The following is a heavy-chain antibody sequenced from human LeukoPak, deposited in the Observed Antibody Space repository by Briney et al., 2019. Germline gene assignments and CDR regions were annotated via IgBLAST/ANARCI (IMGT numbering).Heavy chain of an antibody. J-gene: IGHJ3*02. Sequence: ASVKVSFKVSGYTLTELSINWVRQAPGKGLEWMGGFDPEDGETVYAQKFQGRLTVTEDTSTDTAYMVLSSLRSEDTAVYYCAAETPDYYDSSGYLAFDIWGQGTMVTVSS. CDR1: GYTLTELS. D-gene: IGHD3-22*01. V-gene: IGHV1-24*01. CDR2: FDPEDGET. CDR3: AAETPDYYDSSGYLAFDI.